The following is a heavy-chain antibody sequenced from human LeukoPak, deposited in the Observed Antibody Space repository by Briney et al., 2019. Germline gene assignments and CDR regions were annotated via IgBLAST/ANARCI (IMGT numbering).Heavy chain of an antibody. Sequence: GALRLSCAASGFTFSASTMHWVRQASGKGLEWVGRIRSKTNSYVTAFAASLQGRFTISRDDSQNTAYLQMSSLRTEDTAIYYCTVDSQDSFDYWGQGTLVTVSS. V-gene: IGHV3-73*01. CDR1: GFTFSAST. J-gene: IGHJ4*02. CDR3: TVDSQDSFDY. D-gene: IGHD3-22*01. CDR2: IRSKTNSYVT.